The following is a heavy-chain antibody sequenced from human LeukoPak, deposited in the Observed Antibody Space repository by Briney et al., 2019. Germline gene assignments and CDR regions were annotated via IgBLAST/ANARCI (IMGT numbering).Heavy chain of an antibody. D-gene: IGHD3-10*01. V-gene: IGHV1-2*06. CDR2: INPNSGGT. CDR1: GYTFTGYY. Sequence: ASVKVSCKASGYTFTGYYMHWVRQAPGQGLEWMGRINPNSGGTNYAQKFQGRVTMTRDTSISTAHMELSRLRSDDTAVYYCAREETSGGFDYWGQGTLVTVSS. CDR3: AREETSGGFDY. J-gene: IGHJ4*02.